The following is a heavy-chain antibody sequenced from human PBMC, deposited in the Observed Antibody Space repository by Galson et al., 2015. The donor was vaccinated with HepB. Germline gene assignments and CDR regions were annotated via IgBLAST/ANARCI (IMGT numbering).Heavy chain of an antibody. CDR1: GFTFSSYA. J-gene: IGHJ4*02. CDR3: AKGDRGYCSGFRCSPFDY. CDR2: IVGGGVDA. V-gene: IGHV3-23*01. D-gene: IGHD2-15*01. Sequence: SLRLSCAASGFTFSSYAMSWVRQAPGKGLEWVSAIVGGGVDAYHADSVKGRFTISRDNSKNTLYLQMNSLRAEDTAIYYCAKGDRGYCSGFRCSPFDYWGPGALVTASS.